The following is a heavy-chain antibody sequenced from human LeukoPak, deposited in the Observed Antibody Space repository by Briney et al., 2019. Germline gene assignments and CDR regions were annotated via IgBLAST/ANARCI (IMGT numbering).Heavy chain of an antibody. CDR3: ASWYNWSSY. J-gene: IGHJ4*02. Sequence: GGSLRLSCAASGFTFSDYTMNWVRQAPGKGLEWVSSITSSSSYIYYADSVKGRFTISRDNAKNSLYLQINSQRAEDTAVYYCASWYNWSSYWGQGTLVTVSS. CDR1: GFTFSDYT. CDR2: ITSSSSYI. V-gene: IGHV3-21*01. D-gene: IGHD1-20*01.